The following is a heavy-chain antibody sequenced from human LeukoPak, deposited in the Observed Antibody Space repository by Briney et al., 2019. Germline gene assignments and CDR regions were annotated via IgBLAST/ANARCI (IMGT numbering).Heavy chain of an antibody. CDR1: GYTFTISG. J-gene: IGHJ4*02. CDR3: ARGTRVRVGATDY. V-gene: IGHV1-2*06. D-gene: IGHD1-26*01. Sequence: GASVKVSCKASGYTFTISGISWVRQAPGQGLEWMGRINPNSGGTNYAQKFQGRVTMTRDTSISTAYMELSRLRSDDTAVYYGARGTRVRVGATDYWGQGTLVTVSS. CDR2: INPNSGGT.